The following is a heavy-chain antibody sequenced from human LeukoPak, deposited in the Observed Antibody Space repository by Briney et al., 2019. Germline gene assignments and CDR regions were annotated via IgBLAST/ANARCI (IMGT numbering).Heavy chain of an antibody. Sequence: SETLSLTCAVYGESLNYYYWSWIRQSPGKGLEWIGDIFDGKTIDYNPSLKSRVTISAATSSQQFSLNLKSVTAADTAVYFCASGAWAARLNSWAQGALVIVSS. CDR1: GESLNYYY. CDR3: ASGAWAARLNS. J-gene: IGHJ4*02. V-gene: IGHV4-34*12. CDR2: IFDGKTI. D-gene: IGHD4-23*01.